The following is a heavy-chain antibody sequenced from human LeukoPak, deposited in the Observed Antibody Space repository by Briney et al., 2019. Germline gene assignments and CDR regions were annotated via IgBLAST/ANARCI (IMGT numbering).Heavy chain of an antibody. V-gene: IGHV3-11*06. J-gene: IGHJ4*02. Sequence: GGSLRLSCAASGFTLSDYYMSWIRQAPGKGLEWVSYITTGSRSYTNHADSVKGRFTISRDNAKNSLYLQMNSLRAEDTGVYYCARGREVLDYWGQGTLVTVSS. D-gene: IGHD1-26*01. CDR2: ITTGSRSYT. CDR1: GFTLSDYY. CDR3: ARGREVLDY.